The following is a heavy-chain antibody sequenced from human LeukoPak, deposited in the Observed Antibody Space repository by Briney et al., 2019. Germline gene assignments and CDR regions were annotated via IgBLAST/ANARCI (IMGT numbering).Heavy chain of an antibody. Sequence: GGSLRLSCEASGFTFSTYWMAWVRQAPGKGLEWVANIKGDESARHQADSVKGRFTISRDNAKKSEYLQMSSLRGEDTAVYYCARDVGGSLDYWGQGTLVTVSS. J-gene: IGHJ4*02. CDR2: IKGDESAR. D-gene: IGHD1-26*01. CDR1: GFTFSTYW. V-gene: IGHV3-7*01. CDR3: ARDVGGSLDY.